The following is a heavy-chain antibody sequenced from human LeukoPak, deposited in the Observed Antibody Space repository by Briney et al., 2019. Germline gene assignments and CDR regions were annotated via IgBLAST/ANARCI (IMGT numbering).Heavy chain of an antibody. J-gene: IGHJ5*02. V-gene: IGHV3-7*01. CDR2: IKQDGSEK. CDR1: GFTFSSYW. Sequence: PGGSLRLSCAASGFTFSSYWMSWVRQAPGKGLEWVANIKQDGSEKYYVDSVKGRFTISRDNAKNSLYLQMNSLRAEDTAVYYCARISVLLWFGEFTKDNWFDPWGQGTLVTVSS. CDR3: ARISVLLWFGEFTKDNWFDP. D-gene: IGHD3-10*01.